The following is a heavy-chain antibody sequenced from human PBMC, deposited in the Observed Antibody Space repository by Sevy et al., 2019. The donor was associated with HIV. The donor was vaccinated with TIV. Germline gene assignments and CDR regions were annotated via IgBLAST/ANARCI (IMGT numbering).Heavy chain of an antibody. CDR3: AREGVDFWSGPVDFDYGMDV. Sequence: GGSLRLSCAASGFTFSRYWMLWVRHAPGKGLVWVSRINTHGTNTIYADYVKGRFTISRDNAKNTVFLQMNSLRADDTGVYYCAREGVDFWSGPVDFDYGMDVWGQGTTVTVSS. V-gene: IGHV3-74*01. CDR2: INTHGTNT. J-gene: IGHJ6*02. D-gene: IGHD3-3*01. CDR1: GFTFSRYW.